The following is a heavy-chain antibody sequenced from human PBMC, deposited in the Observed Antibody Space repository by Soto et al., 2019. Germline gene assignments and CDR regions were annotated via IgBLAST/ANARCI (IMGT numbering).Heavy chain of an antibody. J-gene: IGHJ3*02. CDR2: ISSSSSTI. Sequence: EVQLVESGGGLVQPGGSLRLSCAASGFTFSSYSMNWVRQAPGKGLEWVSYISSSSSTIYYADSVKGRFTISRDNAKNLLYLQMNSLRAEDTAVYYCARQFIAVAGISPLAFDIWGQGTMVTVSS. V-gene: IGHV3-48*01. D-gene: IGHD6-19*01. CDR1: GFTFSSYS. CDR3: ARQFIAVAGISPLAFDI.